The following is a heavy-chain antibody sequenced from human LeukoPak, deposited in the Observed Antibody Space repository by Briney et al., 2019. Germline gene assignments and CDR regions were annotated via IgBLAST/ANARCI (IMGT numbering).Heavy chain of an antibody. D-gene: IGHD6-19*01. CDR3: ARAWQWLPLDS. CDR1: GGSISSYY. V-gene: IGHV4-4*07. J-gene: IGHJ4*02. Sequence: SETLSLTCTVSGGSISSYYWSWIRQPAGKGLEWIGRIHTSGSTNYNPSLKSRVIMPVDTSKNQFSLKVTSVTAADAAVYYCARAWQWLPLDSWGQGTLVTVSS. CDR2: IHTSGST.